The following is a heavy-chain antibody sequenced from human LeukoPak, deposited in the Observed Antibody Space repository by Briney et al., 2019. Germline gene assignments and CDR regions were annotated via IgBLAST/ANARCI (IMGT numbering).Heavy chain of an antibody. Sequence: PGGSLRLSCAASGLTFSSYAMSWVRQAPGKGLEWVSSISSSSSYIYYADSVKGRFTISRDNSKNTLYLQMSSLRAEDTAVYYCVKGLTYYYDSSGFFDYWGQGTLVTVSS. J-gene: IGHJ4*02. CDR2: ISSSSSYI. D-gene: IGHD3-22*01. CDR1: GLTFSSYA. CDR3: VKGLTYYYDSSGFFDY. V-gene: IGHV3-21*01.